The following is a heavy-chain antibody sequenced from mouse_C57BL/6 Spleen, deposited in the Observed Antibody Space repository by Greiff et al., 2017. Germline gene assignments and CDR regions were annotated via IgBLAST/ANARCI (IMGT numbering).Heavy chain of an antibody. D-gene: IGHD1-1*01. CDR1: GYSITSGYY. CDR2: ISYDGSN. J-gene: IGHJ2*01. CDR3: ARDASYYYGRSEETFYFEY. Sequence: EVQLQESGPGLVKPSQSLSLTCSVTGYSITSGYYWNWIRQFPGNKLEWMGYISYDGSNNYNPSLKNRISITRDTSKNQFFLKLNSVTTEDTATYYWARDASYYYGRSEETFYFEYWGQGTTLTVSS. V-gene: IGHV3-6*01.